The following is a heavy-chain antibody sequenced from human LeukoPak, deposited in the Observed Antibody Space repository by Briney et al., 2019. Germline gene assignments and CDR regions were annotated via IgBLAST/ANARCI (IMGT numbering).Heavy chain of an antibody. Sequence: ASVKVSCKVSGYTRTELSMHWVRQAPGKGLEWMGGFDPEDGETIYAQKFQGRVTMTEDTSTDTAYMELSSLRSEDTAVYYCATRPYYDFWSGQLYWGQGTLVTVSS. CDR1: GYTRTELS. CDR2: FDPEDGET. CDR3: ATRPYYDFWSGQLY. D-gene: IGHD3-3*01. J-gene: IGHJ4*02. V-gene: IGHV1-24*01.